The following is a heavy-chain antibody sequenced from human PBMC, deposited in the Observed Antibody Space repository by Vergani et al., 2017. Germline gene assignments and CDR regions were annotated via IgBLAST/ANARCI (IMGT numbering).Heavy chain of an antibody. V-gene: IGHV5-51*06. D-gene: IGHD2-21*02. CDR2: IYPGDSDT. CDR1: GYSFTNYW. Sequence: EVQLVQSGAEVKKSGDSLKLSCKASGYSFTNYWIGWVRQMPGKGLEWMGIIYPGDSDTRYSPSFHGQITISADKSISTAYLQWSSLKASDTAMYYCVRPIGDIAVTAILYWGQGTLVTVSS. CDR3: VRPIGDIAVTAILY. J-gene: IGHJ4*02.